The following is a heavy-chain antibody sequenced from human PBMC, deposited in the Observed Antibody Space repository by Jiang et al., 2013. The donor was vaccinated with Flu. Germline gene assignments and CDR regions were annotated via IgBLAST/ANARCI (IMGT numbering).Heavy chain of an antibody. CDR1: GGSISSSSYY. Sequence: KPSETLSLTCTVSGGSISSSSYYWGWIRQPPGKGLEWIGSIYYSGSTYYNPSLKSRVTISVDTSKNQFSLKLSSVTAADTAVYYCASRGRLNAFDIWGQGTMVTVSS. J-gene: IGHJ3*02. CDR3: ASRGRLNAFDI. V-gene: IGHV4-39*01. CDR2: IYYSGST. D-gene: IGHD3-16*01.